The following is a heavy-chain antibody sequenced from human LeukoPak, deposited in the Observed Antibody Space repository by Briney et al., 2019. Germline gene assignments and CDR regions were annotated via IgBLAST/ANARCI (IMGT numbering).Heavy chain of an antibody. D-gene: IGHD3-22*01. CDR1: GYTFTSYY. J-gene: IGHJ5*02. Sequence: GASVNVSCKASGYTFTSYYMHWVRQAPGQGLEWMGIINPSGGSTSYAQKFQGRVTMTRDTSTSTVYMELSSLRSEDTAVYYCARVHHNYYDSSGYYAGGNWFDPWGQGTLVTVSS. CDR2: INPSGGST. V-gene: IGHV1-46*01. CDR3: ARVHHNYYDSSGYYAGGNWFDP.